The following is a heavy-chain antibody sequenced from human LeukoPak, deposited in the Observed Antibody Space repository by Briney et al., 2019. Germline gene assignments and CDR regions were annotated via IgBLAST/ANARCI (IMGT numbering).Heavy chain of an antibody. V-gene: IGHV1-2*02. CDR2: INPNSGGT. Sequence: ASVKVSCKASGYSFTGYYMHWVRQAPGQGLERMICINPNSGGTNYAQKFQGRVTMTRDTSISTAYMELSRLRSDDTAVYYCARAAGTLTGVAGLSDAFDIWGQGTMVTVSS. D-gene: IGHD6-19*01. CDR1: GYSFTGYY. J-gene: IGHJ3*02. CDR3: ARAAGTLTGVAGLSDAFDI.